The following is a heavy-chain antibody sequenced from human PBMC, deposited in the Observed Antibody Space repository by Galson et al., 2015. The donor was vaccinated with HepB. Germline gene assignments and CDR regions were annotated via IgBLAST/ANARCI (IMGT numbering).Heavy chain of an antibody. CDR3: TSLAYSSSSGLDY. CDR2: IRSKANSYAT. CDR1: GFTFSGSA. J-gene: IGHJ4*02. D-gene: IGHD6-6*01. Sequence: SLRLSCAASGFTFSGSAMHWVRQASGKGLEWVGRIRSKANSYATEYVASVKGRFTISRDDSKNTAYLQMNSLKTEDTAVYYCTSLAYSSSSGLDYWGQGTLVTVSS. V-gene: IGHV3-73*01.